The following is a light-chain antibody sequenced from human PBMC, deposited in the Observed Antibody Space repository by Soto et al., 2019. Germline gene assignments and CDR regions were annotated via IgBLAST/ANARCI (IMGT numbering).Light chain of an antibody. CDR1: QSLSTW. CDR3: QQYNSYSRYT. CDR2: DAS. V-gene: IGKV1-5*01. Sequence: DIQLTQSPSTLSASVGDRVTITCRASQSLSTWLAWYQQKPGKAPNLLIYDASSLQSGFPSRFGGSGSGTEFTLTISNLQPDDFATYYCQQYNSYSRYTFGQGTKLEIK. J-gene: IGKJ2*01.